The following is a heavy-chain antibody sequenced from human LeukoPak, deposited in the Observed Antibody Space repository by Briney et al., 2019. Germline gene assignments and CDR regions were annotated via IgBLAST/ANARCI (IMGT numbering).Heavy chain of an antibody. CDR3: ARGPLGYCSGGSCYWFDP. D-gene: IGHD2-15*01. Sequence: SSETLSLTCAVSGGSISGYYCSWIRQPAGKGLEWIGRIYTSGSTNYNPSLKSRVTMSVDTSKNQFSLKLSSLTAADTAVYYCARGPLGYCSGGSCYWFDPWGQGTLVTVSS. J-gene: IGHJ5*02. CDR1: GGSISGYY. CDR2: IYTSGST. V-gene: IGHV4-4*07.